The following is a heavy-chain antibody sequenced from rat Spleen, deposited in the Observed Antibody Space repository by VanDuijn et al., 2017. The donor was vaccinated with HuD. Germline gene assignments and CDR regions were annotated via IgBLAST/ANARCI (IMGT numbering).Heavy chain of an antibody. CDR3: ATDHYGYYYFDY. CDR2: ISPSGGST. J-gene: IGHJ2*01. D-gene: IGHD1-7*01. V-gene: IGHV5-27*01. CDR1: GFTFSNYY. Sequence: EVQLVESGGGLVQPGRSLKLSCAASGFTFSNYYMAWVRQAPTKGLEWVASISPSGGSTYYPDSVKGRFTISRDNAKSTQYLQMDSLRSEDTATYYCATDHYGYYYFDYWGQGVMVTVSS.